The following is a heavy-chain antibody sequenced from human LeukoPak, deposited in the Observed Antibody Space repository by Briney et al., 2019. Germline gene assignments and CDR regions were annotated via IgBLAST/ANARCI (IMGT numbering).Heavy chain of an antibody. CDR3: ARSVLEYSSSWFTPRYYYMDV. Sequence: ASVKVSCKASGYTFTGYYMHWVRQAPGQGLEWMGWINPNSGGTNYAQKFQGRVTMTRDTSISTAYMELSRLRSDDTAVYYCARSVLEYSSSWFTPRYYYMDVWGKGTTVTVSS. V-gene: IGHV1-2*02. J-gene: IGHJ6*03. CDR1: GYTFTGYY. D-gene: IGHD6-13*01. CDR2: INPNSGGT.